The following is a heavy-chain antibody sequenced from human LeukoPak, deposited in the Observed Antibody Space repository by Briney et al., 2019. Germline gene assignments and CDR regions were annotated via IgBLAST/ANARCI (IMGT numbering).Heavy chain of an antibody. Sequence: ASVKVSCKASGYTFTSYAMHWVRQAPGQRLEWMGWINAGNGNTKYSQKFQGRVTITRDTSASTAYMELSSLRSEDTAVYYCARVTYRGYYCYGMDVWGQGTTVTVSS. J-gene: IGHJ6*02. D-gene: IGHD1-14*01. CDR1: GYTFTSYA. CDR3: ARVTYRGYYCYGMDV. CDR2: INAGNGNT. V-gene: IGHV1-3*01.